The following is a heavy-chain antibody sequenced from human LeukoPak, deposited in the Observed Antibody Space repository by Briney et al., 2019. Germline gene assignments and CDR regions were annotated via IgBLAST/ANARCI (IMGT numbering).Heavy chain of an antibody. Sequence: ASVKVSCTTSGYTFTDYYFHWVRQAPGQGLEWMGWINPNTGGRGYAQKFQGRVTMTRDTSISAAYMELGSLRSDDTAVYYCARGALGYGADLFDIWGQGTMVTVSS. CDR1: GYTFTDYY. V-gene: IGHV1-2*02. CDR3: ARGALGYGADLFDI. J-gene: IGHJ3*02. D-gene: IGHD4-17*01. CDR2: INPNTGGR.